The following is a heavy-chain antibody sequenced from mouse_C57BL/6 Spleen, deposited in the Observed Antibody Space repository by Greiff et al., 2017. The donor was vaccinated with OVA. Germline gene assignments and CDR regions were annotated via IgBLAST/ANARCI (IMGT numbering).Heavy chain of an antibody. J-gene: IGHJ3*01. D-gene: IGHD2-4*01. CDR1: GFTFSSYA. Sequence: EVHLVESGGGLVKPGGSLKLSCAASGFTFSSYAMSWVRQTPEKRLAWVATISDGGSYTYYPDNVKGRFTISRDNAKNNLYLQMSHLKSEDTAMYYCARDRGNDYGPFAYWGQGTLVTVSA. V-gene: IGHV5-4*01. CDR2: ISDGGSYT. CDR3: ARDRGNDYGPFAY.